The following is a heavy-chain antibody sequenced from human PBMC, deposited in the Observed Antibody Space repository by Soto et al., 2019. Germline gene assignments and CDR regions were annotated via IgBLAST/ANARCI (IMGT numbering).Heavy chain of an antibody. CDR2: ISYDGSNK. D-gene: IGHD3-10*01. V-gene: IGHV3-30*18. Sequence: PGGSLRLSCAASGFTFSGYGMHWVRQAPGKGLEWVAVISYDGSNKYYADSVKGRFTISRDNSKNTLYLQMNSLRAEDTAVYYCAEARVLLWFGELLGDAFDIWGQGTMVTVSS. J-gene: IGHJ3*02. CDR1: GFTFSGYG. CDR3: AEARVLLWFGELLGDAFDI.